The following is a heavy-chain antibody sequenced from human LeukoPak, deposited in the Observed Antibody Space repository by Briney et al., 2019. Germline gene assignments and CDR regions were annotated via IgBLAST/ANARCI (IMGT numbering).Heavy chain of an antibody. Sequence: QPGGSLRLSCAASGFTFSSYGMHWVRQAPGKGLEWGAVISYDGSNKYYADSVKGRFTISRDNSKNTLYLQMNSLRAEDTAVYYCAKDILAYCGGDCYSDYWGQGTLVTVSS. V-gene: IGHV3-30*18. CDR3: AKDILAYCGGDCYSDY. CDR2: ISYDGSNK. J-gene: IGHJ4*02. D-gene: IGHD2-21*02. CDR1: GFTFSSYG.